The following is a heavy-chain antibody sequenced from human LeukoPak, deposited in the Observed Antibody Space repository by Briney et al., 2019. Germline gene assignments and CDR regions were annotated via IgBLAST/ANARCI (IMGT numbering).Heavy chain of an antibody. CDR1: GGSISDNDHY. J-gene: IGHJ3*01. Sequence: MPSETLSLTCTVSGGSISDNDHYWGWVRQPPGKGLEWIGTVYYSGNTFYNPSLKSRVTMSVDSSRNQFSLKLRSLTAADTAMYYCARAGRIYYDSRRGAFDFWGQGTMVTVSS. CDR2: VYYSGNT. CDR3: ARAGRIYYDSRRGAFDF. V-gene: IGHV4-39*07. D-gene: IGHD3-22*01.